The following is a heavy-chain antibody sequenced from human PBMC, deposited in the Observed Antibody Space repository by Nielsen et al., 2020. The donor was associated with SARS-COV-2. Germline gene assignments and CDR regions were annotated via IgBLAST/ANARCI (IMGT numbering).Heavy chain of an antibody. J-gene: IGHJ2*01. D-gene: IGHD1-14*01. CDR3: ARDGTGLFFDL. V-gene: IGHV4-59*01. Sequence: SETLSLTCTVSGGSRSSYYWNWIRQTPGKGLEWIGSVYSSGTTDYNPSLKSRVTISLDTSENQFSLELTSVTATDTAVYYCARDGTGLFFDLGGSGTLVTVS. CDR1: GGSRSSYY. CDR2: VYSSGTT.